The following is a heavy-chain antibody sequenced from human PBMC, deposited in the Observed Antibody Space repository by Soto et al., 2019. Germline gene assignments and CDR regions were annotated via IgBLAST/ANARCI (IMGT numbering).Heavy chain of an antibody. V-gene: IGHV1-69*13. CDR2: GIPIFGTA. CDR1: GGTFSSYA. D-gene: IGHD6-13*01. CDR3: ARALSPLRYSSSWYFDYYYYGMDV. J-gene: IGHJ6*02. Sequence: AVKVSCKASGGTFSSYAMSWVRQAPGQGLDGMGGGIPIFGTADYAQKFQGRVTITADESPSTAYMELSSLRSEDTAVYYCARALSPLRYSSSWYFDYYYYGMDVWGQGTTVTVSS.